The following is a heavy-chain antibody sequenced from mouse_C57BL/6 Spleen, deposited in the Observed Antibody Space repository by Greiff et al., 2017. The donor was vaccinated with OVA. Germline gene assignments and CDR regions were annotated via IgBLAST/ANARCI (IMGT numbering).Heavy chain of an antibody. Sequence: VQRVESGAELAKPGASVKLSCKASGYTFTSYWMHWVKQRPGQGLEWIGYINPSSGYTKYNQKFKDKATLTADKSSSTAYMQLSSLTYEDSAVYYCASREDGYYYYWGQGTTLTVSS. CDR2: INPSSGYT. CDR3: ASREDGYYYY. J-gene: IGHJ2*01. V-gene: IGHV1-7*01. D-gene: IGHD2-3*01. CDR1: GYTFTSYW.